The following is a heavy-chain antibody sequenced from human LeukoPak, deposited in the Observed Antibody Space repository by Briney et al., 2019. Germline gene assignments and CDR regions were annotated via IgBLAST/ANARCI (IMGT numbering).Heavy chain of an antibody. J-gene: IGHJ6*02. D-gene: IGHD3-16*01. CDR1: GFTFSSYA. Sequence: GGSQRLSCAASGFTFSSYAMHWVRQAPGKGLEWVAVISYDGSNKYYADSVKGRFTISRDNSKNTLYLHMNSLRAEDTAVYYCARDSGGNYGMDVWGQGTTVTVSS. CDR3: ARDSGGNYGMDV. CDR2: ISYDGSNK. V-gene: IGHV3-30*04.